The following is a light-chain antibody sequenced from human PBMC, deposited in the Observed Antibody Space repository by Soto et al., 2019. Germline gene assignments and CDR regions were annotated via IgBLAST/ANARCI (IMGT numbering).Light chain of an antibody. Sequence: IVLTQSPATLSLSPGERATLSCRASQSVSRYLAWYQQKAGQAPSLLIYDASYRATGIPARFSGSGSGTDITLTISSLESEDFAVYYCQQRSNWITFGQGTRLEIK. CDR1: QSVSRY. CDR3: QQRSNWIT. J-gene: IGKJ5*01. CDR2: DAS. V-gene: IGKV3-11*01.